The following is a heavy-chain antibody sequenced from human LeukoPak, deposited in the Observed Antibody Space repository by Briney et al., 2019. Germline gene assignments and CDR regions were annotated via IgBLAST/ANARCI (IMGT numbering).Heavy chain of an antibody. Sequence: PSKTLSLTCTVSGGSISSGGNYWSWIRQHPGKGLEWIGYIYYSGSTYYNPSLKSRVTISVDTSKNQFSLKLSSVTAADTAVYYCARAGGLTANFDYWGQGTLVTVSS. J-gene: IGHJ4*02. CDR1: GGSISSGGNY. CDR2: IYYSGST. V-gene: IGHV4-31*03. CDR3: ARAGGLTANFDY. D-gene: IGHD3-16*01.